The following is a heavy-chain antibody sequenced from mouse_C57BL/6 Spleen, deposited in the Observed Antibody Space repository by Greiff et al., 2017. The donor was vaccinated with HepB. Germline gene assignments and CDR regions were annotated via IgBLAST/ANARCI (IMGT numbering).Heavy chain of an antibody. Sequence: EVQRVESGGGLVKPGGSLKLSCAASGFTFSSYTMSWVRQTPEKRLEWVATISGGGGNTYYPDSVKGRFTISRDNAKNTLYLQMSSLRSEDTALYYCARQDYGFDYWGQGTTLTVSS. V-gene: IGHV5-9*01. CDR1: GFTFSSYT. CDR2: ISGGGGNT. CDR3: ARQDYGFDY. D-gene: IGHD1-1*01. J-gene: IGHJ2*01.